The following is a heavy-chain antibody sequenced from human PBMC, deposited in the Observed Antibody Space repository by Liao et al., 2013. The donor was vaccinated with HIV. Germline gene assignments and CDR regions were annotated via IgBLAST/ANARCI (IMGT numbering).Heavy chain of an antibody. CDR1: GGSISSSSYY. D-gene: IGHD4-17*01. CDR3: ATEGRGPTVPGGAFDI. J-gene: IGHJ3*02. CDR2: IYYSGST. V-gene: IGHV4-39*07. Sequence: QLQLQESGPGLVKPSETLSLTCTVSGGSISSSSYYWGWIRQPPGKGLEWIGYIYYSGSTYYNPSLKSRVTISLHTSKTQFSLRLSSVTAADTAVYYCATEGRGPTVPGGAFDIWGQGTMVTVSS.